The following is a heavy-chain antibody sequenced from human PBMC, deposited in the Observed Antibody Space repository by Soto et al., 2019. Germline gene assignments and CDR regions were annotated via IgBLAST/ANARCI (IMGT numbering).Heavy chain of an antibody. D-gene: IGHD1-26*01. CDR2: ISWNTGSI. V-gene: IGHV3-9*01. Sequence: SLRLSCAASGFIFDDYAMHWVRQAPGKGLEWVSGISWNTGSIGYADSVKGRFTISRDNMKNSLYLQMDSLRVEDTALYYCAKGSGTLRDHFDYWGQGTLVTVSS. CDR1: GFIFDDYA. J-gene: IGHJ4*02. CDR3: AKGSGTLRDHFDY.